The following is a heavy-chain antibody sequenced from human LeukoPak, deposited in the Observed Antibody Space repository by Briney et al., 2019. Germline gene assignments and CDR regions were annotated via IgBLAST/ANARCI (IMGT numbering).Heavy chain of an antibody. CDR2: ISTSGSTV. CDR1: GFTFSTFT. Sequence: QPGGSLRLSCAASGFTFSTFTLNWVRQAPGKGLEWVSYISTSGSTVYYADSVKGRFTISRDNAKNSLYLQMNSLRAEDTALYYCARDAVTYSTPDYWGQGTLVTVSS. V-gene: IGHV3-48*04. CDR3: ARDAVTYSTPDY. J-gene: IGHJ4*02. D-gene: IGHD6-13*01.